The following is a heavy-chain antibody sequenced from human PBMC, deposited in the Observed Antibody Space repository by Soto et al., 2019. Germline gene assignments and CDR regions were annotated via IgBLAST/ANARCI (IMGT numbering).Heavy chain of an antibody. Sequence: PGGSLRLSCAASGFTFSSYGMHWVRQAPGKGLEWVAVISYDGSNKYYADYVKGRFTISRDNAKNSLYLQMNSLRAEDTAVYNWARDQPGYSYVYGLGYWGQGTLVTVSS. CDR2: ISYDGSNK. CDR3: ARDQPGYSYVYGLGY. D-gene: IGHD5-18*01. V-gene: IGHV3-30*03. CDR1: GFTFSSYG. J-gene: IGHJ4*02.